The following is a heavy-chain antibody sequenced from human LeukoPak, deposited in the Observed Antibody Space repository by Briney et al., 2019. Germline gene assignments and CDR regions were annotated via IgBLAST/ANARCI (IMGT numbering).Heavy chain of an antibody. CDR1: GDSFSSYY. CDR3: ARAQQWLPIAY. J-gene: IGHJ4*02. CDR2: IFSSGST. Sequence: SETLSLTCTVSGDSFSSYYWTWIRQPAGKGLEWIGRIFSSGSTNHNPSLKTRVTMSIDTSKNQFSLKLTAVTAADTAIYYCARAQQWLPIAYWGQGTLVTVSS. D-gene: IGHD6-19*01. V-gene: IGHV4-4*07.